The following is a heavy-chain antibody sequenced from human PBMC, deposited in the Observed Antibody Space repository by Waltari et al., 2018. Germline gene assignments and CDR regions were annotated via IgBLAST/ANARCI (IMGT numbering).Heavy chain of an antibody. D-gene: IGHD6-19*01. Sequence: QLQLQESGPGLVKPSETLSLTCTVSGDSISSPTYYWGWIRQPPGKGLEWIWTRYHSGGTFYSPSLKSRVSISLDTSKSQFSLKLRSVTATDTAVYYCARGVAVGGNTHLDYWGQGALVTVSS. CDR3: ARGVAVGGNTHLDY. CDR2: RYHSGGT. V-gene: IGHV4-39*07. J-gene: IGHJ4*02. CDR1: GDSISSPTYY.